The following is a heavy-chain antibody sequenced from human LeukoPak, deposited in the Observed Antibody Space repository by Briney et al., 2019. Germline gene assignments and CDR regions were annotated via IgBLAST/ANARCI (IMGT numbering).Heavy chain of an antibody. CDR2: IYYTGST. Sequence: SETLSLTCAVYGGSFSGYYWSWIRQPPGKGLEWIGYIYYTGSTNYTPSLKSRVTISVDTSKNQFSLRLSSVTAADTAVYYCARMWRNWFDPWGRGTLVTVSS. D-gene: IGHD2-21*01. J-gene: IGHJ5*02. V-gene: IGHV4-59*08. CDR3: ARMWRNWFDP. CDR1: GGSFSGYY.